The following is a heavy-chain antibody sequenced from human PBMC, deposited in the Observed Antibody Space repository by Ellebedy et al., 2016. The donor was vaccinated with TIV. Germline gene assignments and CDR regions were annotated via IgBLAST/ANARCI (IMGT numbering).Heavy chain of an antibody. Sequence: ASVKVSCKASGGIFTSNAISWVRQATGQGIEWMGGIIAIFGTVNYAQKFQGRVTITADESTSTVYMEMSSLRSEDTAVYFCARDAHYYVQYFHHWGQGTLVTVSS. CDR1: GGIFTSNA. CDR2: IIAIFGTV. J-gene: IGHJ1*01. V-gene: IGHV1-69*13. D-gene: IGHD3-10*02. CDR3: ARDAHYYVQYFHH.